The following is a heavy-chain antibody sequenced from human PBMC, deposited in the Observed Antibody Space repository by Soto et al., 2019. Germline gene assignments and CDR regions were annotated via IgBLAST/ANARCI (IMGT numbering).Heavy chain of an antibody. CDR1: GGTFSSYA. CDR3: VRIVGADRRWFDP. D-gene: IGHD1-26*01. CDR2: IIPIFGTA. V-gene: IGHV1-69*13. Sequence: SVKVSCKASGGTFSSYAISWVRQAPGQGLEWMGGIIPIFGTANYAQKFQGRGTITADESTSTAYMERRTLRSDDTAVYYCVRIVGADRRWFDPWGQGTLVTVSS. J-gene: IGHJ5*02.